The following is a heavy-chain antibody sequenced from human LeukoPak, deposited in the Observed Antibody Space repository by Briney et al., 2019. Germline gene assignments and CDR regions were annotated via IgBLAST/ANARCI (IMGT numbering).Heavy chain of an antibody. CDR2: ISYSGST. V-gene: IGHV4-59*08. D-gene: IGHD3-9*01. CDR3: ARGYYDILTGLGYFDL. Sequence: SETLSLTCTVSGGSISSYYWSWIRQPPGKGLEWIGYISYSGSTNYNPSLKSRVTISVGTSKNQFSLKLSSVTAADTAVYYCARGYYDILTGLGYFDLWGRGTLVTVSS. J-gene: IGHJ2*01. CDR1: GGSISSYY.